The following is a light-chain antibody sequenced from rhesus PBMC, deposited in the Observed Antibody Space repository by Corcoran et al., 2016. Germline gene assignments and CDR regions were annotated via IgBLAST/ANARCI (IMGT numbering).Light chain of an antibody. CDR2: RAS. V-gene: IGKV1-69*01. CDR3: QQHDNYPLT. J-gene: IGKJ4*01. CDR1: QDISIW. Sequence: DIQMTQSPSSLSASVGDRVTITCRASQDISIWLAWYQQKPGKAPNLLIYRASNLETGVPSRFRGSGSETDFTLTINSLQPEDIATYYCQQHDNYPLTFGGGTKVEIK.